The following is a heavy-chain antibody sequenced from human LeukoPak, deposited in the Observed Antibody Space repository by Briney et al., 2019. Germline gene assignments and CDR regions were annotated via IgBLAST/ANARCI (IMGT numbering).Heavy chain of an antibody. Sequence: GGSLRLSYAASGVTFSSYEMNWVRRAPGKGREGGSYISSSGGTIYYPDSGKGRFTISGDTAKNSLYLQLNSLRAEDTAVYYCAIVARNCSFPDCYSTDHWGQGTLVTVAS. CDR2: ISSSGGTI. J-gene: IGHJ4*02. V-gene: IGHV3-48*03. CDR3: AIVARNCSFPDCYSTDH. CDR1: GVTFSSYE. D-gene: IGHD2-21*02.